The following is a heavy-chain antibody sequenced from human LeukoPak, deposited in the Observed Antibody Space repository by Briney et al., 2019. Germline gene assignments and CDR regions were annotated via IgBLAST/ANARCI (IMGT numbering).Heavy chain of an antibody. CDR1: GFTFSSYS. D-gene: IGHD3-22*01. CDR2: ISSSSSYI. J-gene: IGHJ3*02. Sequence: PGGSLRLSCAASGFTFSSYSMNWVRQAPGKGLEWVSSISSSSSYIYYADSVKGRFTISRDNAKNSLYLQMNSLRAEDTAVYYCARDVGSSGYNAFDIWGQGTVVTVSS. V-gene: IGHV3-21*01. CDR3: ARDVGSSGYNAFDI.